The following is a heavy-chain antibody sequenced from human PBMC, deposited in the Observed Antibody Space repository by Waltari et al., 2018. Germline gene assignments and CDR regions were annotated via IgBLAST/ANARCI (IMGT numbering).Heavy chain of an antibody. CDR1: GGTFSSYA. CDR3: DRELLAAADPRDYYYMDV. V-gene: IGHV1-69*14. Sequence: QVQLVQSGAEVKKPESSVKLSCKASGGTFSSYAISWVRWAHGQGLEWMEGTTPICGTANTEQKDQGRGTITASKSTSTAYMELRSISSEDTDVDECDRELLAAADPRDYYYMDVWGKGTTVTVSS. D-gene: IGHD6-13*01. J-gene: IGHJ6*03. CDR2: TTPICGTA.